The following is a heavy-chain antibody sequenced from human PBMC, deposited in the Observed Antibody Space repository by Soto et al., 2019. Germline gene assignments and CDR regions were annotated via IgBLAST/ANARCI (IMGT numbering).Heavy chain of an antibody. J-gene: IGHJ4*02. V-gene: IGHV1-18*01. CDR3: ARAGQYYDASGYAN. CDR2: ISAYNGNS. CDR1: GYSFATSG. Sequence: QVKLVQSGAEVKKPGASIKVSCKASGYSFATSGMTWGRQAPGQGLEWVGWISAYNGNSNYDQNLQDRVTMTTDTSTTTAYLELRNLRSDDSAVYYCARAGQYYDASGYANWGQGTLVTVSS. D-gene: IGHD3-22*01.